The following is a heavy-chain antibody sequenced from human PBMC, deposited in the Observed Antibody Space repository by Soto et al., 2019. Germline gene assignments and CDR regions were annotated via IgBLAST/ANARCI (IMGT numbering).Heavy chain of an antibody. CDR3: AKDRGYSYGLFDY. D-gene: IGHD5-18*01. J-gene: IGHJ4*02. CDR1: GFTFSSYA. V-gene: IGHV3-23*01. CDR2: ISGSGGNT. Sequence: GGSLRLSCAASGFTFSSYAMTWVRQAPGKGPEWVSSISGSGGNTYNADSVKGRSTIPRDNSKNTVDLQMNSLRAEDTAVYYCAKDRGYSYGLFDYWGQGALVTVSS.